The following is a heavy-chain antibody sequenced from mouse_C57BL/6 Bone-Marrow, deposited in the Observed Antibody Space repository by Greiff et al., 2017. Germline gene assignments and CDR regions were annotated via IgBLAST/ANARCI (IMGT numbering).Heavy chain of an antibody. J-gene: IGHJ3*01. Sequence: ESGPELVKPGASVKISCKASGYSFTSYYIHWVKQRPGQGLEWIGWIYPGSGNTKYNEKFKGKATLTADTSSSTAYMQLSSLTSEDSAVYYCARSLLRLLAYWGQGTLVTVSA. CDR2: IYPGSGNT. CDR3: ARSLLRLLAY. D-gene: IGHD1-2*01. CDR1: GYSFTSYY. V-gene: IGHV1-66*01.